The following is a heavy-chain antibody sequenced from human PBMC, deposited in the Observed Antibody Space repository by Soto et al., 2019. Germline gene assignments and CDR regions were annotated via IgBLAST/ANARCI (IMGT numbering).Heavy chain of an antibody. CDR3: AKVFRGGPALNDAFDI. CDR2: ISWNSGSI. Sequence: PGGSLRLSCAASGFTFDDYAMHWVRQAPGKGLEWVSGISWNSGSIGYADSVKGRFTISRDNAKNSLYLQMNSLRAEDTALYYCAKVFRGGPALNDAFDIWGQGTMVTVSS. CDR1: GFTFDDYA. V-gene: IGHV3-9*01. D-gene: IGHD3-16*01. J-gene: IGHJ3*02.